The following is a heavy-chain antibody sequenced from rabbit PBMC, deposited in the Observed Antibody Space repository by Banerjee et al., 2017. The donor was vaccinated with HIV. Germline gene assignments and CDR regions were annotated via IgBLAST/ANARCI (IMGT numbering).Heavy chain of an antibody. Sequence: QEQLEESGGGLVKPEGTLTLTCKASGIDFSSYYYMCWVRQAPGKGLELIACINTSSGNTVYASWAKGRFTISKTSSTTVTLQMTSLTAADTATYFCARDAGYAGSNLWGPGTLVTVS. CDR1: GIDFSSYYY. V-gene: IGHV1S45*01. CDR3: ARDAGYAGSNL. D-gene: IGHD4-2*01. J-gene: IGHJ4*01. CDR2: INTSSGNT.